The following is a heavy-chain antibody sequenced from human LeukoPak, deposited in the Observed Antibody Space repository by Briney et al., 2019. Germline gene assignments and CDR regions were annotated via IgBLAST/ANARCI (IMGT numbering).Heavy chain of an antibody. CDR3: AREACSGGSCQYYFDY. CDR2: IYTSGST. J-gene: IGHJ4*02. V-gene: IGHV4-4*07. Sequence: SETLSLTCTVSGGSISSYYWSWIRQPAGKGLEWIGRIYTSGSTNYNPSLKSRVTMSVDTSKNQFSLKLSSVTAADTAVYYCAREACSGGSCQYYFDYWGQGTLVTVSS. CDR1: GGSISSYY. D-gene: IGHD2-15*01.